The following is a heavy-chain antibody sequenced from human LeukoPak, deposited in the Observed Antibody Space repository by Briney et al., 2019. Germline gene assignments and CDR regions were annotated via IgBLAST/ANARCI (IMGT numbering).Heavy chain of an antibody. J-gene: IGHJ6*03. CDR1: GFTFSSYA. V-gene: IGHV3-21*01. CDR2: ISSSSSYI. Sequence: GSLRLSCAASGFTFSSYATTWVRQAPGKGLEWVSSISSSSSYIYYADSVKGRFTISRDNAKNSLYLQMNSLRAEDTAVYYCARVGLDYYYYYMDVWGKGTTVTVSS. CDR3: ARVGLDYYYYYMDV.